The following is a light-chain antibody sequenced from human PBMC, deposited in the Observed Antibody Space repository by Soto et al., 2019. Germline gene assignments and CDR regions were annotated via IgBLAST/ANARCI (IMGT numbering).Light chain of an antibody. CDR3: QVWDNRGYV. J-gene: IGLJ1*01. V-gene: IGLV3-9*01. CDR1: NIGGKN. Sequence: SYELTQPLSVSVALGQTATITCGGYNIGGKNVHWYQQKPGQAPVLVIYRDYNRPSGIPERFSGSNSGHTATLTISRVQPGDEADYYCQVWDNRGYVFGTGTKVTVL. CDR2: RDY.